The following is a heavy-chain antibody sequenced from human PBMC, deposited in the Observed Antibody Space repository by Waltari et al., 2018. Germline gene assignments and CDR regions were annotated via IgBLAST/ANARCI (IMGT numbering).Heavy chain of an antibody. D-gene: IGHD1-26*01. J-gene: IGHJ4*02. CDR2: IWYDGSNK. CDR1: GFTFSSSG. Sequence: VQLLESGGGLVQPGGSLRLSCAASGFTFSSSGMHWVRQAPGKGLEWVAVIWYDGSNKYYADSVKGRFTISRDNSKNTLYLQMNSLRAEDTAVYYCAREVFEELPGDFDYWGQGTLVTVSS. V-gene: IGHV3-33*01. CDR3: AREVFEELPGDFDY.